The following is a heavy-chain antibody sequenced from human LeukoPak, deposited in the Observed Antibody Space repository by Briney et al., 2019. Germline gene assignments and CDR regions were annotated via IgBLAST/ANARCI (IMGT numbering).Heavy chain of an antibody. CDR3: ARDSVVGLTDLVY. V-gene: IGHV3-30*03. D-gene: IGHD1-26*01. Sequence: PGGSLRLSCAASGFTFSSYGMHWVRQAPGKGLEWVAVISYDGSNKYYADSVKGRFTISRDNSKNTLYLQMNSLRAEDTAVYYCARDSVVGLTDLVYWGQGTLVTVSS. CDR1: GFTFSSYG. CDR2: ISYDGSNK. J-gene: IGHJ4*02.